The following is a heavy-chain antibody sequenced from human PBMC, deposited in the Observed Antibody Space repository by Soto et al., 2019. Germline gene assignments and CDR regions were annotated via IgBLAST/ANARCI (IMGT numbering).Heavy chain of an antibody. J-gene: IGHJ4*02. CDR3: ARGRYGEY. CDR1: GYAFTTYG. Sequence: QVHLVQSGAEVKKPGASVKVSCKGSGYAFTTYGITLVRQAPGQGLEWMGWFSAHNGNTNYAQKLQGRVTVTRDTSTSTAYMELRSLRSDYTAVYYCARGRYGEYWGQGAMVTVSS. V-gene: IGHV1-18*01. CDR2: FSAHNGNT. D-gene: IGHD3-10*01.